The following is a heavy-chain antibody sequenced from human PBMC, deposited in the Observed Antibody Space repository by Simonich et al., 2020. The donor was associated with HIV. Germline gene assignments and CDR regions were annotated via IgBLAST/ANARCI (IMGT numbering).Heavy chain of an antibody. CDR2: INPNIGDT. CDR1: GYRFTGYY. Sequence: QVQLVQSGAEVKKPGASVKVSCKASGYRFTGYYMHWVRQAPGQGLEWMGRINPNIGDTNDAQKFQGRVTMTRDTSISTAYMELSGLRSDDTAVYYCASGMMGFDYWGQGTLVTVSS. D-gene: IGHD3-16*01. CDR3: ASGMMGFDY. V-gene: IGHV1-2*06. J-gene: IGHJ4*02.